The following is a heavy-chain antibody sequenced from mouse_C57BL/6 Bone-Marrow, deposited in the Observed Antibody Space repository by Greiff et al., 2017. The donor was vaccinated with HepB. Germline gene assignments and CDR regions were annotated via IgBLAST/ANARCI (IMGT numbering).Heavy chain of an antibody. CDR1: GFTFSSYA. Sequence: EVKLMESGEGLVKPGGSLKLSCAASGFTFSSYAMSWVRQTPEKRLEWVAYISSGGDYIYYADTVKGRFTISRDNARNTLYLQMSSLKSEDTAMYYCTRGLWLRWYFDVWGTGTTVTVSS. CDR2: ISSGGDYI. V-gene: IGHV5-9-1*02. D-gene: IGHD2-2*01. J-gene: IGHJ1*03. CDR3: TRGLWLRWYFDV.